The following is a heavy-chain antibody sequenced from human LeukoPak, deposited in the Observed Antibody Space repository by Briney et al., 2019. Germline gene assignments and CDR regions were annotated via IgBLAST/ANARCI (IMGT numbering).Heavy chain of an antibody. D-gene: IGHD3-9*01. V-gene: IGHV1-18*01. CDR3: ARVDLLTGYYFFDY. CDR1: GYTFTSYG. Sequence: ASVKVSCKASGYTFTSYGISWVRRAPGQGLEWMGWISAYNGNTNYAQKLQGRVTMTTDTSTSTAYMELRSLGSDETAVYYCARVDLLTGYYFFDYWGQGTLVTVSS. J-gene: IGHJ4*02. CDR2: ISAYNGNT.